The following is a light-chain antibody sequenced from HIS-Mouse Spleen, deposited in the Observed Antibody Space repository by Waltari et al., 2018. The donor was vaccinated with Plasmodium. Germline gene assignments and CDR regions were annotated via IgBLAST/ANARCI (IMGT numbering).Light chain of an antibody. V-gene: IGLV3-1*01. J-gene: IGLJ2*01. CDR2: QDS. CDR3: QAWDSSTVV. Sequence: SYELTQPPSVSVSPGQTASITGPGDTLGDKYACWYQQKPGQSPVLVIYQDSKRPSGIPERFSGSNSGNTATLTISGTQAMDEADYYCQAWDSSTVVFGGGTKLTVL. CDR1: TLGDKY.